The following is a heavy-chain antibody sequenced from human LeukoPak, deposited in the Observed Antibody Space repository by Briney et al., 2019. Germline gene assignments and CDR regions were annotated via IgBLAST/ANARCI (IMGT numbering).Heavy chain of an antibody. CDR3: AKITARITAPVQRAFDH. CDR2: ISFSGSGT. D-gene: IGHD6-13*01. Sequence: GGCLRHSCAASGFIPSGSAMSWVRQAPGKGLEWVSIISFSGSGTYYKAPLRGRLTTSRDNSKNTLYLQWNSWRAEERAVYYCAKITARITAPVQRAFDHWGQETRVTVSS. CDR1: GFIPSGSA. V-gene: IGHV3-23*01. J-gene: IGHJ4*02.